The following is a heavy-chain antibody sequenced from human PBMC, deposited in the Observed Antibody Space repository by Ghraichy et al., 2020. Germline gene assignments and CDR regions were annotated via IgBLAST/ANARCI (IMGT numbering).Heavy chain of an antibody. D-gene: IGHD1-26*01. CDR2: INNDGRST. CDR3: TRDILRVGASDY. CDR1: GFTFSSYW. Sequence: GGSLRLSCAASGFTFSSYWMHWVREVPGKGLVWVSRINNDGRSTSYADSVKGRFTVSRDNAKNTLYLQMNSLRAEDTAVYYCTRDILRVGASDYWGQGTLVTVSS. V-gene: IGHV3-74*01. J-gene: IGHJ4*02.